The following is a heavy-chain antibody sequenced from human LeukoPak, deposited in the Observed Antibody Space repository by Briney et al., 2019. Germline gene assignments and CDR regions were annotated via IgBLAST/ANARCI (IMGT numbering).Heavy chain of an antibody. J-gene: IGHJ6*03. CDR2: ISSSSSYI. CDR3: ARDSRGWFYYMDV. D-gene: IGHD6-19*01. V-gene: IGHV3-21*01. Sequence: PGGSLRLSCAASGFTFSSYSMNWVRQAPGKGLEWVSSISSSSSYIYYADSVKGRFTISRDNAKNSLYLQMNSLRAEDTAVYYCARDSRGWFYYMDVWGKGTTVTVSS. CDR1: GFTFSSYS.